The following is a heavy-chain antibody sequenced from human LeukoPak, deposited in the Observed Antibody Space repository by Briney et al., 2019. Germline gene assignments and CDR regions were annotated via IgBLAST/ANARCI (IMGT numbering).Heavy chain of an antibody. CDR1: GFTFSSYA. CDR2: ISYDGSNK. V-gene: IGHV3-30-3*01. Sequence: GGSLRLPCAASGFTFSSYAMHWVRQAPGKGLEWVAVISYDGSNKYCADSVKGRFTISRDNSKNTLYLQMNSLRAEDTAVYYCARALDLDAFDIWGQGTMVTVSS. J-gene: IGHJ3*02. CDR3: ARALDLDAFDI.